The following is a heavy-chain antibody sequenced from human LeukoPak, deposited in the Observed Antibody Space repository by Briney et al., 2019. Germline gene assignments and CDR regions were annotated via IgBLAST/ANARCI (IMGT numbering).Heavy chain of an antibody. CDR2: LSGSGSST. Sequence: GGSLRLSCTASGFTFSSYAISWVRQAPGKGLEWVSALSGSGSSTYYADSVKGRFTISRDNSKNTLFLQMNSLRVEDTAVYYCAKIGDWNYDYWGRGTLVTVSS. CDR1: GFTFSSYA. V-gene: IGHV3-23*01. D-gene: IGHD1-7*01. J-gene: IGHJ4*02. CDR3: AKIGDWNYDY.